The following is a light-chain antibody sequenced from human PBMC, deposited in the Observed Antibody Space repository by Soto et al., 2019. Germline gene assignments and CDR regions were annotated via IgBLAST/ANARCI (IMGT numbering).Light chain of an antibody. J-gene: IGKJ4*01. CDR3: QHYNSYSLT. Sequence: DIQMTQSPSTLSGSVGDRVTTTCRASQTISSWLAWYQQKPGKAPKLLIYKASTLKSGVPSRFSGSGSGTELTLTISSLQPDDFETYYCQHYNSYSLTFGGGTKVDIK. V-gene: IGKV1-5*03. CDR1: QTISSW. CDR2: KAS.